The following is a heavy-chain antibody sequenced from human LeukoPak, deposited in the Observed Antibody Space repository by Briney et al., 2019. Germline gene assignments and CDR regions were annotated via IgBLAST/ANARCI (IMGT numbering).Heavy chain of an antibody. J-gene: IGHJ5*02. Sequence: PGGSLRLSCAASGFTFSSYGMHWVRQAPGKGLEWVAFIRYDGGNKYYADSVKGRFTISRDNSKNTLYLQMNSLRAEDTAVYYCAKDTLGELFWFDPWGQGTLVTVSS. CDR3: AKDTLGELFWFDP. CDR2: IRYDGGNK. CDR1: GFTFSSYG. V-gene: IGHV3-30*02. D-gene: IGHD3-10*01.